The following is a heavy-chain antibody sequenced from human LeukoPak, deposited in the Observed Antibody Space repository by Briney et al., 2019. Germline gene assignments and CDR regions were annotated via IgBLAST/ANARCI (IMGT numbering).Heavy chain of an antibody. J-gene: IGHJ6*02. V-gene: IGHV3-7*01. Sequence: GGSLRLSCAASEFPFWNYWMTWVRRAPGRGLEGVANVNQGGSYKYYVDSVRGRFTISRDNAKNEVYLQIDSLRVEDSAVYYCARGEPHCSTSTCSRRRMDVWGQGTTVTVSS. CDR1: EFPFWNYW. CDR3: ARGEPHCSTSTCSRRRMDV. CDR2: VNQGGSYK. D-gene: IGHD2-2*01.